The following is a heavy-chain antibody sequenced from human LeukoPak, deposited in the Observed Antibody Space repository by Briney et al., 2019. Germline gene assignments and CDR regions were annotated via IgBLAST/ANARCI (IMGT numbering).Heavy chain of an antibody. V-gene: IGHV4-4*07. J-gene: IGHJ5*02. CDR1: GGSISSYY. Sequence: PSETLSLTCTVSGGSISSYYWTWIRQPDGNGLEWIGRIYSSGTTNYNPSLKSRVTMSVDTSQNQFSLKLSSVTAADTSVYYCARARDYYDSSSYPNWFDPWGQGTLVTVSS. CDR3: ARARDYYDSSSYPNWFDP. D-gene: IGHD3-22*01. CDR2: IYSSGTT.